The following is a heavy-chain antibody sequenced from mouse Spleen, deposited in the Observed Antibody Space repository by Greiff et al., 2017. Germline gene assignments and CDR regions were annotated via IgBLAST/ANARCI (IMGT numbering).Heavy chain of an antibody. CDR3: ARGTGFDY. Sequence: VQLQQSGPEVVKPGASVKISCKASGYSFTGYYMNWVKQSPEKSLEWIGEINPSTGGTTYNQKFKAKATLTVDKSSSTAYMQLESLTSEDSAVYYCARGTGFDYWGQGTTLTVSS. CDR2: INPSTGGT. CDR1: GYSFTGYY. J-gene: IGHJ2*01. D-gene: IGHD4-1*01. V-gene: IGHV1-42*01.